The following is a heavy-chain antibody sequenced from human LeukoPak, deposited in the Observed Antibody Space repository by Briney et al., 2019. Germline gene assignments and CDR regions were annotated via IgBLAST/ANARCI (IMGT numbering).Heavy chain of an antibody. J-gene: IGHJ6*03. V-gene: IGHV4-34*01. CDR2: INHSGST. Sequence: SETLSLTCAVYGGSFSGYYWSWIRQPPGKGLEWIGEINHSGSTNYNPSLKSRVTISVDTSKNQFSLKLSSATAADTAVYYCASDRVYSSSSPHYYYYMDVWGKGTTVTVSS. CDR1: GGSFSGYY. D-gene: IGHD6-6*01. CDR3: ASDRVYSSSSPHYYYYMDV.